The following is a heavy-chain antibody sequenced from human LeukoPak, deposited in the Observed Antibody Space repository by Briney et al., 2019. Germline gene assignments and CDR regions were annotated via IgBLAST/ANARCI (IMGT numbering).Heavy chain of an antibody. CDR3: ATAVEYGSGSYGAFDI. D-gene: IGHD3-10*01. CDR2: IYYSGNT. J-gene: IGHJ3*02. CDR1: GGSIRSYY. V-gene: IGHV4-59*08. Sequence: SQTLSLTCTVSGGSIRSYYWSWIRQPPGKGLEWIGYIYYSGNTNYNPSLKSRVTISVDTSKNQFSLKLSSVTAADTAVYYCATAVEYGSGSYGAFDIWGQGTMVTVSS.